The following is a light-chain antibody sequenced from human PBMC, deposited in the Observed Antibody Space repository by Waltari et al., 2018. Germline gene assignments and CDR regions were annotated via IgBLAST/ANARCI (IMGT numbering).Light chain of an antibody. CDR3: QQYYGVPPT. Sequence: IVMTQSPDSLLVSLCARGAITCRASQSVLNRSNNKKYLAWYQQKAGQPPKLLIYWASTRESGVPDRFRGSGSGTDFTLTISSLQAEDVAVYYCQQYYGVPPTFGQGTKVEI. CDR2: WAS. CDR1: QSVLNRSNNKKY. V-gene: IGKV4-1*01. J-gene: IGKJ1*01.